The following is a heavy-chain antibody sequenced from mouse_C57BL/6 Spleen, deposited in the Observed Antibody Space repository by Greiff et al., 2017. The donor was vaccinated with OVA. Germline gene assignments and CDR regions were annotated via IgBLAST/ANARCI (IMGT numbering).Heavy chain of an antibody. V-gene: IGHV1-80*01. CDR3: ARSPIYYDYGVDY. D-gene: IGHD2-4*01. CDR1: GYAFSSYW. J-gene: IGHJ2*01. CDR2: IYPGDGDT. Sequence: QVQLQQSGAELVKPGASVKISCKASGYAFSSYWMNWVKQRPGKGLEWIGQIYPGDGDTNYNGKFKGKATLTADKSSSTAYMQLSSLTSEDSAVYFCARSPIYYDYGVDYWGQGTTLTVSS.